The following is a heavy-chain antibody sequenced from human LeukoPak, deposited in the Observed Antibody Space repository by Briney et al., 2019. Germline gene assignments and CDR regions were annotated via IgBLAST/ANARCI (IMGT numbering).Heavy chain of an antibody. CDR1: GFTFSSYA. Sequence: GGSLRLSCAASGFTFSSYAMSWVRQAPGKGLEWVSGISGSGGSTYYADSVKGRFTISRDNSKNTLYLQMNSLRAEDTAVYYCAKDGYSSGNMIDYWGQGTLVTVSS. J-gene: IGHJ4*02. V-gene: IGHV3-23*01. CDR3: AKDGYSSGNMIDY. D-gene: IGHD6-19*01. CDR2: ISGSGGST.